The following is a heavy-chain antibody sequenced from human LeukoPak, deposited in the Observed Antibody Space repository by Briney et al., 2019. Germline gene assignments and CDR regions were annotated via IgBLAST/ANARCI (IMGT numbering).Heavy chain of an antibody. CDR2: INPSGVST. CDR1: GYTFTSYY. V-gene: IGHV1-46*01. Sequence: ASVKVSCKASGYTFTSYYMHWVRQAPGQGLEWIGIINPSGVSTSYAQKVQGRGTMTRDTSTSTDYLELSSLRSEDTAAYSRARDLRVGARAVFDYWGQGTLLTVSS. J-gene: IGHJ4*02. CDR3: ARDLRVGARAVFDY. D-gene: IGHD1-26*01.